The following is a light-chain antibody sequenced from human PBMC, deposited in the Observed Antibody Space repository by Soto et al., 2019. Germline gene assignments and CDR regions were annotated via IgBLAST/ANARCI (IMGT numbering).Light chain of an antibody. CDR3: QQYRSWPRT. Sequence: EIVMTQFPATLSVSPGERVILSCRASQSVDISLAWYQQKPGQAPRLLIYGASTRATDMPGTFSGRGSGTEFTLTITSLRPEDFGVYYCQQYRSWPRTFGQGTKVDI. CDR1: QSVDIS. V-gene: IGKV3-15*01. J-gene: IGKJ1*01. CDR2: GAS.